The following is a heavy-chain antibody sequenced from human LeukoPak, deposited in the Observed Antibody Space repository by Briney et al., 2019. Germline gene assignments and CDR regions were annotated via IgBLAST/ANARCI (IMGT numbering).Heavy chain of an antibody. CDR2: IYPGDSDT. CDR3: ARHLGATVNTLYYFDY. V-gene: IGHV5-51*01. CDR1: GYSFTSYW. D-gene: IGHD4-17*01. J-gene: IGHJ4*02. Sequence: GESLKISCKGSGYSFTSYWIGWVRQMPGKGLEWMGIIYPGDSDTRCSPSFQGQVTISADKSISTAYLQWSSLKASDTAMYYCARHLGATVNTLYYFDYWGQGTLVTVSS.